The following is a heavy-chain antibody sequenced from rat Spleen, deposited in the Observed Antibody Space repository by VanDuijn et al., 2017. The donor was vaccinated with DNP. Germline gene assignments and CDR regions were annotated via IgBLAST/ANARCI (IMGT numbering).Heavy chain of an antibody. CDR3: ARPWELGFAY. J-gene: IGHJ3*01. V-gene: IGHV5-22*01. D-gene: IGHD5-1*01. CDR1: GFTFSDYY. Sequence: EVQLVESGGDLVQSGRSLKLSCAASGFTFSDYYMAWVRQAPTKGLEWVAYISYDGGSTYYGDSVKGRFTISRDNAKSTLYLQMNSLRSEDMATYYCARPWELGFAYWGQGTLVTVSS. CDR2: ISYDGGST.